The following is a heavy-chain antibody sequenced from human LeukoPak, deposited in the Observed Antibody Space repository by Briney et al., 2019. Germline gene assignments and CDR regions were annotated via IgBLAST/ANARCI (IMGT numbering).Heavy chain of an antibody. Sequence: SETLSLTCAVYGGSFSGYYWDWVRQPPGKGLEWIGEINHSGSTNYNPSLKSRVTISVDTSKNQFSLKLTSVTAADTAVYYCARRRIPRVGPTFCFDYWGQGTLVTVSS. D-gene: IGHD1-26*01. CDR2: INHSGST. CDR1: GGSFSGYY. V-gene: IGHV4-34*01. J-gene: IGHJ4*02. CDR3: ARRRIPRVGPTFCFDY.